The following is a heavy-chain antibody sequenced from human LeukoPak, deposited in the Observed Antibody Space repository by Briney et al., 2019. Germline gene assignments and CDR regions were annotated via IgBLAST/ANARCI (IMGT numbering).Heavy chain of an antibody. Sequence: GGSLRLSCAASGFTFSSYAMSWVRQVPGKGLEWVSAISGSGGSTYYADSVKGRFTISRDNSKNTLYLQMNSLRAEDTAVYYCASIIVGATTTFDYWGQGTLVTVSS. J-gene: IGHJ4*02. D-gene: IGHD1-26*01. CDR1: GFTFSSYA. CDR2: ISGSGGST. CDR3: ASIIVGATTTFDY. V-gene: IGHV3-23*01.